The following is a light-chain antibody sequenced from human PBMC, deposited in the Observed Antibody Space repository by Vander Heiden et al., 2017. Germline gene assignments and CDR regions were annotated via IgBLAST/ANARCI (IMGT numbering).Light chain of an antibody. CDR2: LGS. CDR3: MQALQTPLT. Sequence: DIVMTQSPLCLPVTPAEPASISCRSSQSLLHSNGYNYLDWYLQKPGQSPQLLIYLGSNRASGVPDRFSGSGSGTDFTLKISRVEAEDVGVYYCMQALQTPLTFGGGTKVEIK. V-gene: IGKV2-28*01. J-gene: IGKJ4*01. CDR1: QSLLHSNGYNY.